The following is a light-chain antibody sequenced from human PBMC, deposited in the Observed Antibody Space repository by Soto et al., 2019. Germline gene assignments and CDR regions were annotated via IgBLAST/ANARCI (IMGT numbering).Light chain of an antibody. V-gene: IGLV2-23*02. CDR3: CAYAGSSTFVI. CDR1: SSDVGSYNL. CDR2: EVT. Sequence: QSALTQPASVSGSPGQSITISCTGTSSDVGSYNLVSWYQQHPGKVPNLMIYEVTKRPSGVSNRFPGSKSGNTASLTISGLQAEDEADYYCCAYAGSSTFVIFGGGTKLTVL. J-gene: IGLJ2*01.